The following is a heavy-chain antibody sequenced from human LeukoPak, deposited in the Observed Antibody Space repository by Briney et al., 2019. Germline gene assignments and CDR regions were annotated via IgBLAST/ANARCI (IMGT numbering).Heavy chain of an antibody. CDR2: ISSSSSYI. J-gene: IGHJ4*02. D-gene: IGHD4-17*01. Sequence: GGSLRLSCAASGFTFSSYSMNWVRQAPGKGLEWVSSISSSSSYIYYADSVKGRFTISRDNAKNSLYLQMNSLRAEDTAVYYCARDYGDYSYYFDYWGQGTLVTVSS. V-gene: IGHV3-21*01. CDR3: ARDYGDYSYYFDY. CDR1: GFTFSSYS.